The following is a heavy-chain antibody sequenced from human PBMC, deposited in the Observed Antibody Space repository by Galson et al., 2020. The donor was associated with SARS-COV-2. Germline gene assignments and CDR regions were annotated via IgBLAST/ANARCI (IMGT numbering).Heavy chain of an antibody. V-gene: IGHV3-30*04. D-gene: IGHD6-19*01. J-gene: IGHJ4*02. CDR3: VRNNGWYDYFDY. CDR1: GFTFSTFS. CDR2: ISYDEINK. Sequence: GGSLRLSCAASGFTFSTFSMHWVRQAPGKGLEWVAVISYDEINKYYADSVRGRFTISRDSSKNMLFLQMNSLKAEDTAVYYCVRNNGWYDYFDYWGQGTPVTVSS.